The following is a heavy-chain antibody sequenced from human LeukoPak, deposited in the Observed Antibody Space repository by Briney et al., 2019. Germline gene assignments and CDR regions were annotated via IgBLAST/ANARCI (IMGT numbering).Heavy chain of an antibody. CDR2: ISRSSSYI. CDR3: AKDMKQWLPQGFDY. J-gene: IGHJ4*02. V-gene: IGHV3-21*04. Sequence: GGSLRLSCAASGFTFSGYSMSWVRQAPGKGLEWVSSISRSSSYIYYADSVKGRLTISRDNSKNTLYLQMNSLRAEDTAVYYCAKDMKQWLPQGFDYWGQGTLVTVSS. CDR1: GFTFSGYS. D-gene: IGHD6-19*01.